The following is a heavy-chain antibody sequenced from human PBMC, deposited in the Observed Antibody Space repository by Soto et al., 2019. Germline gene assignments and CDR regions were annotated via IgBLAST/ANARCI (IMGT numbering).Heavy chain of an antibody. D-gene: IGHD3-9*01. CDR2: ISGSGGST. CDR3: ARVTTFYDILTSSYALNYFDY. CDR1: GFTFSSYA. V-gene: IGHV3-23*01. Sequence: LRLSCAASGFTFSSYAMSWVRQAPGKGLEWVSAISGSGGSTYYADSVKGRFTISRDNSKNTLYLQMNSLRAEDTAVYYCARVTTFYDILTSSYALNYFDYWGQGTRVTVSS. J-gene: IGHJ4*02.